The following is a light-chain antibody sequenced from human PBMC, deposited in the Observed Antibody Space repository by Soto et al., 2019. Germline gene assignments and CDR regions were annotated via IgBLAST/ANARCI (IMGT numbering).Light chain of an antibody. V-gene: IGKV1-6*01. CDR1: QGISDD. CDR2: AAS. Sequence: IQLTQSPSSLSASVGDRVTITCRASQGISDDLARFQQKPGKAPNLLIYAASDLHTGVPSRFRGSGSGTDFTLTITNLQAEDFATYYCLQDSNSPWTFGQGTRVETK. CDR3: LQDSNSPWT. J-gene: IGKJ1*01.